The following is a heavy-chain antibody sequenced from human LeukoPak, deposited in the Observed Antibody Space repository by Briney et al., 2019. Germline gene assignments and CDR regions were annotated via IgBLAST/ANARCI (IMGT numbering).Heavy chain of an antibody. J-gene: IGHJ4*02. CDR1: GGSISSYY. CDR2: IYYSGNT. D-gene: IGHD3-10*01. Sequence: SETLSLTCTVSGGSISSYYWSWIRQPPGKGLEWIGYIYYSGNTNYNPSLKSRVTISVDTSKNQFSLKLSSVTAADTAVYYCARAEDTSVRGVPYIFDYWGQGTLVTVSS. CDR3: ARAEDTSVRGVPYIFDY. V-gene: IGHV4-59*01.